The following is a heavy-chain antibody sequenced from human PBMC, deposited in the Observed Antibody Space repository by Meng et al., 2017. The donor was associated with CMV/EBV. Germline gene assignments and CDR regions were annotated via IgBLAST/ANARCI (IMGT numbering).Heavy chain of an antibody. CDR2: IHSDGVSA. Sequence: GESLKISCAASGFTFSSYDMHWVRQVPGKGLVWISRIHSDGVSADYAGSVMGRFTISRDNAKNTVYLQMNSLRPEDTAVYYCARMFNYDFSRGGMDVWGQGTTVTVSS. D-gene: IGHD3-3*01. V-gene: IGHV3-74*01. CDR1: GFTFSSYD. CDR3: ARMFNYDFSRGGMDV. J-gene: IGHJ6*02.